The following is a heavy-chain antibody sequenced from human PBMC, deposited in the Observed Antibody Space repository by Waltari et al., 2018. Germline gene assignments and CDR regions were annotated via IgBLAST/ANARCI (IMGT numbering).Heavy chain of an antibody. CDR1: GGSIRSSTW. D-gene: IGHD6-19*01. Sequence: QVQLQESGPGLVKPSGTLSLTCAVSGGSIRSSTWWSWVRQPPGKGLEWIGEIYHSGGTNYNPSLKSRVTISVDKSKNQFSLKLSSVTAADTAVYYCARGGIAVAGTLFFDYWGQGTLVTVSS. CDR2: IYHSGGT. V-gene: IGHV4-4*02. J-gene: IGHJ4*02. CDR3: ARGGIAVAGTLFFDY.